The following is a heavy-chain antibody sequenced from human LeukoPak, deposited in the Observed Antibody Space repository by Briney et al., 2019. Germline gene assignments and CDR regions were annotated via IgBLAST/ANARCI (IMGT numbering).Heavy chain of an antibody. CDR1: GGSFSGYY. CDR2: INHSGST. Sequence: SETLSLTCAVYGGSFSGYYWSWIRQPPGKGLEWIGEINHSGSTNYNPSLKSRVTISVDTSKNQFSLKLSSVTAADTAVYYCARGRLNTAMVAAYYYYGMDVWGQGTTVTVS. J-gene: IGHJ6*02. V-gene: IGHV4-34*01. D-gene: IGHD5-18*01. CDR3: ARGRLNTAMVAAYYYYGMDV.